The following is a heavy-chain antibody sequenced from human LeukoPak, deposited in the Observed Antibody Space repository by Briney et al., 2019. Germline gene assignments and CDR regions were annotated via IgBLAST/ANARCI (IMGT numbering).Heavy chain of an antibody. D-gene: IGHD5-18*01. CDR2: IYYSGST. Sequence: SETLSLTCTVSGGPVSSGSYYWSWIRQPPGKGLEWIGYIYYSGSTNYNPSLKSRVTISVDTSKNQFSLKLSSVTAADTAVYYCARGAAMGPHWFDPWGQGTLVTVSS. J-gene: IGHJ5*02. CDR1: GGPVSSGSYY. CDR3: ARGAAMGPHWFDP. V-gene: IGHV4-61*01.